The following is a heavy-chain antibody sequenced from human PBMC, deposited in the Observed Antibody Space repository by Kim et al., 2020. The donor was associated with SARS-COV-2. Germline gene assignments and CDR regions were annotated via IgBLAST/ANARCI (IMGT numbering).Heavy chain of an antibody. CDR3: ARGLVVAATPDVAFDI. Sequence: SETLSLTCTVSGGFISSYYWSWIRQPPGKGLEWIGYIYYSGSTNYNPSLKSRVTISVDTSKNQFSLKLSSVTAADTAVYYCARGLVVAATPDVAFDIWG. J-gene: IGHJ3*02. V-gene: IGHV4-59*01. D-gene: IGHD2-15*01. CDR1: GGFISSYY. CDR2: IYYSGST.